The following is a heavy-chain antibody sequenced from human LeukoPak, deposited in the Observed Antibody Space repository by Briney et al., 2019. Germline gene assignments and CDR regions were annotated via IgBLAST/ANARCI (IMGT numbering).Heavy chain of an antibody. J-gene: IGHJ4*02. V-gene: IGHV3-7*01. D-gene: IGHD1-26*01. CDR1: GFTFSTYW. CDR3: ASGSREY. Sequence: AGTLTLSCAASGFTFSTYWLSWVRQAPGKGLEWVANIKQDGSEKYYVDSVKGRFTISRDNAKNSLYLQMNSLRVEDTAVYYCASGSREYWGQGTLVTVSS. CDR2: IKQDGSEK.